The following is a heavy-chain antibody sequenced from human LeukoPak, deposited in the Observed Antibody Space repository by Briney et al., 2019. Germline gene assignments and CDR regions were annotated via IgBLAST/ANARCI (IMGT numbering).Heavy chain of an antibody. CDR3: ARDPTLRYCSGGSCYTHYGMDV. CDR1: GFTFSSYT. Sequence: GGSLRLSCAASGFTFSSYTMNWVRQAPGKGLEWVSSISSSSSYIYYADSVKGRLTISRDNAKNSLYLQMNSLRAEGTAVYYCARDPTLRYCSGGSCYTHYGMDVWGQGTTVTVSS. V-gene: IGHV3-21*01. D-gene: IGHD2-15*01. CDR2: ISSSSSYI. J-gene: IGHJ6*02.